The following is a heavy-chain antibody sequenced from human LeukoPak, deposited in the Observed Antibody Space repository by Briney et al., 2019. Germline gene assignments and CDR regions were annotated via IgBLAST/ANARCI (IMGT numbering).Heavy chain of an antibody. J-gene: IGHJ6*03. CDR3: ARGKKGFGEVWADSYYYYYMDV. D-gene: IGHD3-10*01. V-gene: IGHV4-59*01. CDR1: GGYISSDY. CDR2: VSYSGTS. Sequence: SETLSLTCSVSGGYISSDYLTWLRQPPGKGLEWIGYVSYSGTSNYNPSLQSRVSISLDTSKTHFSLRLTSVTAADTAMYYCARGKKGFGEVWADSYYYYYMDVWVKGTTVTASS.